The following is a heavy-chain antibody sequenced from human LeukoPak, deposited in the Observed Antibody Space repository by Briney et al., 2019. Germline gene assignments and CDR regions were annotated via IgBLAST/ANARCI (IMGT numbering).Heavy chain of an antibody. CDR2: ISAYNGNT. Sequence: ASVKVSCKASGYTFTSYGISWVRQAPGQGLEWMGWISAYNGNTNYAQKLQGRVTMTTDTSTSTAYMELRSLRSDDTAVYYCAREGSSSWYLLPADYWGQGTLVTVSS. CDR3: AREGSSSWYLLPADY. V-gene: IGHV1-18*01. CDR1: GYTFTSYG. D-gene: IGHD6-13*01. J-gene: IGHJ4*02.